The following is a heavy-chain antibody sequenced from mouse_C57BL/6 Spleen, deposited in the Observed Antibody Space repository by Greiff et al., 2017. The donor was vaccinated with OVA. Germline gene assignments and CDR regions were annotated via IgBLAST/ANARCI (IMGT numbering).Heavy chain of an antibody. V-gene: IGHV1-52*01. CDR3: AREDYGSSSFAY. Sequence: QVQLQQPGAELVRPGSSVKLSCKASGYTFTSYWMHWVKQRPIQGLEWIGNIDPSDSETHYNQKFKDKATLTVDKSSSTAYMQLSSLTSEDSAVYYGAREDYGSSSFAYWGQGTLVTVSA. CDR1: GYTFTSYW. J-gene: IGHJ3*01. CDR2: IDPSDSET. D-gene: IGHD1-1*01.